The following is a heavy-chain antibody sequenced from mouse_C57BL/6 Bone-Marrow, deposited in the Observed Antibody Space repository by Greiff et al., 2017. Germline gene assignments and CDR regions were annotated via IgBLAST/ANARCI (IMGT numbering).Heavy chain of an antibody. J-gene: IGHJ2*01. V-gene: IGHV14-4*01. CDR3: ATVVHY. Sequence: VHVKQSGAELVRPGASVKLSCTASGFTFKDDYMHWVKQRPEQGLEWIGWIDPESGDTEYASKFQGKATITADTSSNTAYLQLSSLTSEDTAVYYCATVVHYWGRGTALTVSA. CDR1: GFTFKDDY. CDR2: IDPESGDT. D-gene: IGHD1-1*01.